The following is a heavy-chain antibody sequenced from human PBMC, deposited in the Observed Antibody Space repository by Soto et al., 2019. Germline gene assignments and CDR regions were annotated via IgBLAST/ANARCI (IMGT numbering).Heavy chain of an antibody. Sequence: SLRLSCAASGFTFISYAMSWVRQAPGKGLEWVSAISGSGGNTYYADSVKGRFTISRDNSKNTLYLQMNSLRAEDTAVYYCATRPDIVVVPAAYYYYMDVWGKGTTVTVSS. CDR3: ATRPDIVVVPAAYYYYMDV. V-gene: IGHV3-23*01. D-gene: IGHD2-2*01. J-gene: IGHJ6*03. CDR1: GFTFISYA. CDR2: ISGSGGNT.